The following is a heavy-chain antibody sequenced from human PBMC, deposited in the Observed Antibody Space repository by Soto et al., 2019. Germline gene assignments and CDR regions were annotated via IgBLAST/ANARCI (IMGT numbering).Heavy chain of an antibody. D-gene: IGHD3-10*01. CDR2: ISYDGGTK. J-gene: IGHJ4*02. V-gene: IGHV3-30-3*01. CDR1: GFTFSNYA. CDR3: ARKFHYDSGTYLFDLDY. Sequence: GGSLRLSCAASGFTFSNYAVHWVRQAPGKGLEWVAVISYDGGTKNYADSVKGRFTISRDNSRNTLYLQMNSLRVEDTAVYYRARKFHYDSGTYLFDLDYWGQGTLVTVSS.